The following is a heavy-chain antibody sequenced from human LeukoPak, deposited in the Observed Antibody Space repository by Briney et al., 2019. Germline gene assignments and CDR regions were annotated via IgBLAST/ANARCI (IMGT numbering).Heavy chain of an antibody. J-gene: IGHJ1*01. CDR1: GGSISSSSYY. D-gene: IGHD1-26*01. CDR2: IYYSGGT. V-gene: IGHV4-39*01. Sequence: PSETLSLTCTVSGGSISSSSYYWGWIRQPPGKGLEWIGSIYYSGGTYYNPSLKSRVTISVDTSKNQFSLKLSSVTAADTAVYYCARWDFGSYSTYFQHWGQGTLVTVSS. CDR3: ARWDFGSYSTYFQH.